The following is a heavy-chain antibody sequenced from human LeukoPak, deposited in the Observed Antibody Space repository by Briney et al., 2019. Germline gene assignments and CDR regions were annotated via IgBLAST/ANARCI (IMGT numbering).Heavy chain of an antibody. CDR2: MNPNSGNT. J-gene: IGHJ4*02. CDR1: GYTFTSYG. CDR3: ARGSGTTTPPFDY. D-gene: IGHD1-7*01. V-gene: IGHV1-8*03. Sequence: ASVKVSCKASGYTFTSYGINWVRQATGQGLEWMGWMNPNSGNTGYAQKFQGRVTITRNTSISTAYMELSSLRSEDTAVYYCARGSGTTTPPFDYWGQGTLVTASS.